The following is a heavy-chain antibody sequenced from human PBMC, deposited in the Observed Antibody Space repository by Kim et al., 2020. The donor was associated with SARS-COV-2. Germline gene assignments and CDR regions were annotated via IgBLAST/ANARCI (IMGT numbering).Heavy chain of an antibody. D-gene: IGHD2-21*02. CDR2: IYYNGNT. V-gene: IGHV4-31*03. J-gene: IGHJ3*02. Sequence: SETLSLTCTVSGGSISSAGYYWSWMRQLPGRGLEWIGYIYYNGNTHYNPSLKSRLFISVDTSENQFSLKVTSVTAADTAVYYCARLSSTSETVNAFDIWGQGTMVTVSS. CDR1: GGSISSAGYY. CDR3: ARLSSTSETVNAFDI.